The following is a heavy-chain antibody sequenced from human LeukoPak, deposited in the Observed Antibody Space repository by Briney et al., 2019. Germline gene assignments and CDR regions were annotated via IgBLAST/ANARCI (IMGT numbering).Heavy chain of an antibody. D-gene: IGHD1-26*01. J-gene: IGHJ4*02. CDR2: ISAYNGNT. CDR1: GYTFTSYG. Sequence: GASVKVSCKASGYTFTSYGISWVRQAPGQGLEWMGWISAYNGNTNYAQKLQGRVTMTTDTSTSTAYMELRSLRSDDTAVYYCARPIIVGATGEYYFDYWGQGTLVTVSS. CDR3: ARPIIVGATGEYYFDY. V-gene: IGHV1-18*01.